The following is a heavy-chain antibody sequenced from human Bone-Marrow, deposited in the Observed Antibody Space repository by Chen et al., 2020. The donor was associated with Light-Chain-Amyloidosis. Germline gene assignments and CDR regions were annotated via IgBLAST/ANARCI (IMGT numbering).Heavy chain of an antibody. V-gene: IGHV3-20*04. CDR2: INWNGGST. D-gene: IGHD6-13*01. CDR3: ARSSSWYGYYYYMDV. CDR1: GCTFDAYG. J-gene: IGHJ6*03. Sequence: EVQLVESGGGLVHAGGSLRLSCAASGCTFDAYGMSWVRQAPGKVLEWVSGINWNGGSTGYADSVKGRFTISRDNAKNSLYLQMNSLRAEDTALYYCARSSSWYGYYYYMDVWGKGTTVTVSS.